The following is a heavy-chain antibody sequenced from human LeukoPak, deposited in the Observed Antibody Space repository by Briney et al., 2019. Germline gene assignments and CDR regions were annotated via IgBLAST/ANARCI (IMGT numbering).Heavy chain of an antibody. Sequence: QPSETLSLTCTVSGYSISSGYYWGWIRQPPGKGLEWIGSLYYSGNTYYNPSLKSRVTISVDTSKNQFSLKLSSVTAADTAVYYCARNIAVAGRGDYMDVWGKGTTVTISS. J-gene: IGHJ6*03. CDR3: ARNIAVAGRGDYMDV. CDR1: GYSISSGYY. CDR2: LYYSGNT. D-gene: IGHD6-19*01. V-gene: IGHV4-38-2*02.